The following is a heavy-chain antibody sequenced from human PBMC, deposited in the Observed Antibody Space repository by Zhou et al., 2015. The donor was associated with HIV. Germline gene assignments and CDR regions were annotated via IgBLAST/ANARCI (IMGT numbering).Heavy chain of an antibody. Sequence: QVQLEQSGAEVKKPGASVKVSCKASGYTFSDYYLHWVRQAPGQGLEWMGRIDPKNGATVYGQRFQGRVTVTGDTSISTAYMELSRLRSDDTAVYYCARAERPYCSGGSCYSGSWFDPWGQGTLVTVSS. CDR1: GYTFSDYY. CDR3: ARAERPYCSGGSCYSGSWFDP. V-gene: IGHV1-2*06. J-gene: IGHJ5*02. CDR2: IDPKNGAT. D-gene: IGHD2-15*01.